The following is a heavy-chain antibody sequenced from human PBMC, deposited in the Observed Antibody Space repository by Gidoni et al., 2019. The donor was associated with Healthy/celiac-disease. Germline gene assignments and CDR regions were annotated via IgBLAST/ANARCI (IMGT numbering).Heavy chain of an antibody. V-gene: IGHV6-1*01. D-gene: IGHD6-19*01. CDR3: ARETTYSSGWSPAGSVGDYYYYGMDV. CDR1: GDRVSRHSSA. CDR2: TYYRSSWYN. Sequence: QVQLQQSGPGLVKPSQTLSLTCAISGDRVSRHSSAWNLIRQSTSRGLEWLGRTYYRSSWYNDYAVSVRGRITINPDTSRNHFSQLLDSVTPEDSALYYCARETTYSSGWSPAGSVGDYYYYGMDVWGQGTTVTVSS. J-gene: IGHJ6*02.